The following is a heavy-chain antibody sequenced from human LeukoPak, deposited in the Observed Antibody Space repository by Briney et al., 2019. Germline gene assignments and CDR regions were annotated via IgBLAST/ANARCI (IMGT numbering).Heavy chain of an antibody. CDR1: GGSISSYY. V-gene: IGHV4-59*04. CDR2: IYYSGST. Sequence: SETLSLTCTVSGGSISSYYWSWIRQPPGKGLEWIGYIYYSGSTYYNPSLKSRVTISVDTSKNQFSLELTSVTAADTAVYYCARHSGSGSYHSPFGNWGQGTLVTVSS. J-gene: IGHJ4*02. CDR3: ARHSGSGSYHSPFGN. D-gene: IGHD3-10*01.